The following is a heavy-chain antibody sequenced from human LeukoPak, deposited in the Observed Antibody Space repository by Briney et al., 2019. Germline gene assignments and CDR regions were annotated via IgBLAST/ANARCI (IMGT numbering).Heavy chain of an antibody. Sequence: ASVKVSCKASGYTFTNYHISWVRQAPGQGLEWMGLISAYNGDTNSAQILQGRVTMTTDTSTSTAYMELRSLTSDDTAVYYCARRWFGTDAAFDIWGQGTVVTVSS. J-gene: IGHJ3*02. D-gene: IGHD3-10*01. CDR3: ARRWFGTDAAFDI. CDR2: ISAYNGDT. CDR1: GYTFTNYH. V-gene: IGHV1-18*01.